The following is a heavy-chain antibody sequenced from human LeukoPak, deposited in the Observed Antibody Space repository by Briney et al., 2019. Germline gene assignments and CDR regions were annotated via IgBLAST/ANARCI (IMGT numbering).Heavy chain of an antibody. D-gene: IGHD1-26*01. Sequence: GGSLRLSCAASGFTFDNYRMSWVRQAPGKGLEWVSAVNADGGNTYYPDSVKGRFTISRDNSKSTLILQMNTLRVEATALYYCTKSVKYGGTWDTFADWGQGTLVTVSS. CDR1: GFTFDNYR. CDR2: VNADGGNT. J-gene: IGHJ4*02. CDR3: TKSVKYGGTWDTFAD. V-gene: IGHV3-23*01.